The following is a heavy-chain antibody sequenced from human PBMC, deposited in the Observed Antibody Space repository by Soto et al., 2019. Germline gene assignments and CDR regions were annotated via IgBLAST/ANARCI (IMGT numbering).Heavy chain of an antibody. D-gene: IGHD5-12*01. Sequence: SETLSLTCTASGGSISSSYWSWIRQPPAKGLEWIGYIYYSGNTNYNPTLKSRVTISADTSKNQFSLKLSSVTAADTAVYYCAREGRVATFDYWGQGSLVTVSS. CDR2: IYYSGNT. J-gene: IGHJ4*02. CDR1: GGSISSSY. CDR3: AREGRVATFDY. V-gene: IGHV4-59*01.